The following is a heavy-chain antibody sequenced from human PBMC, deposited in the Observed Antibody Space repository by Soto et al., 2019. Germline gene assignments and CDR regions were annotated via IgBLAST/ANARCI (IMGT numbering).Heavy chain of an antibody. Sequence: VRQAPGQGLEWMGWISAYNGNTNYAQKLQGRVTMTTDTSTSTAYMELRSLRSDDTAVYYCARVDIVATTNFDYWGQGTLVTVSS. CDR3: ARVDIVATTNFDY. CDR2: ISAYNGNT. J-gene: IGHJ4*02. V-gene: IGHV1-18*01. D-gene: IGHD5-12*01.